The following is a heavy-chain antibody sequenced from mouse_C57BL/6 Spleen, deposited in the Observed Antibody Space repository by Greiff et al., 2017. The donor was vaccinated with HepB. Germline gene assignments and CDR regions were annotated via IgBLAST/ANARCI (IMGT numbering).Heavy chain of an antibody. CDR1: GYTFTSYW. Sequence: QVQLKQPGAELVKPGASVKMSCKACGYTFTSYWITWVKQRPGQGLEWIGDIYPGSGSTNYNEKFKSKATLTVDTSSSTAYMQLSSLTSEDSAVYYCARGDYGSSFDVWGTGTTVTVSS. CDR3: ARGDYGSSFDV. CDR2: IYPGSGST. J-gene: IGHJ1*03. D-gene: IGHD1-1*01. V-gene: IGHV1-55*01.